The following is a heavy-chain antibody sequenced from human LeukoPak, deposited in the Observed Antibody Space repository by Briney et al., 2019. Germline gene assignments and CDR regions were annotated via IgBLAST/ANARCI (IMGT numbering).Heavy chain of an antibody. CDR2: IYYSGST. J-gene: IGHJ3*02. D-gene: IGHD4-17*01. CDR3: AKMTTVTAALDAFDI. V-gene: IGHV4-31*03. CDR1: GGSISSGGYY. Sequence: PSQTLSLTCTVSGGSISSGGYYWSWIRQHPGKGLEWIGYIYYSGSTYYNPSLKSRVTISVDTPKNQFSLKLSSVTAADTAVYYCAKMTTVTAALDAFDIWGQGTMVTVSS.